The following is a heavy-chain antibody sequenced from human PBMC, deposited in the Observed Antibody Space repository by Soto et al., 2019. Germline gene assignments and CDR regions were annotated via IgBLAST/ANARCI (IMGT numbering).Heavy chain of an antibody. V-gene: IGHV3-30*18. D-gene: IGHD1-26*01. CDR1: GFTFSSYV. J-gene: IGHJ4*02. CDR3: AKGGVVGDTGIDY. Sequence: QVQLVESGGGVVQPGRSLRLSCAASGFTFSSYVMHWVRQAPGRGLEWVSAISYDGSSEYFADSVKGRFIISRDNSKNTLDLQMNSLRADDTAVYYCAKGGVVGDTGIDYWGQGILVTVSS. CDR2: ISYDGSSE.